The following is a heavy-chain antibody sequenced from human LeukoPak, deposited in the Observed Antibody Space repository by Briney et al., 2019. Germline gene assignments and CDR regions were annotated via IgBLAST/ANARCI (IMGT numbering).Heavy chain of an antibody. Sequence: SETLSLTCTVSGGSISSYYWSWIRQPPGKGLEWIGYIYYSGSTNYNPSLKSRVTISIDTSKNQFSLKLSSVTAADTAVYYCARSALPLYDFWSGYVFDPWGQGTLATVSS. J-gene: IGHJ5*02. D-gene: IGHD3-3*01. CDR3: ARSALPLYDFWSGYVFDP. V-gene: IGHV4-59*01. CDR1: GGSISSYY. CDR2: IYYSGST.